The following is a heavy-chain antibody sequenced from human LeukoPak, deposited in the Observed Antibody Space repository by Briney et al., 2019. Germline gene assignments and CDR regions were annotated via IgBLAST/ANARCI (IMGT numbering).Heavy chain of an antibody. D-gene: IGHD3-22*01. Sequence: SETLSLTCTVSGGSISSSSYYWGWIRQPPGKGLEWIGSIYYSGSTYYNPSLKSRVTISVDTSKNQFSLKLSSVTAADTAVYYCARGPREDYYDSSTEAGSFDYWGQGTLVTVSS. CDR1: GGSISSSSYY. CDR3: ARGPREDYYDSSTEAGSFDY. CDR2: IYYSGST. V-gene: IGHV4-39*01. J-gene: IGHJ4*02.